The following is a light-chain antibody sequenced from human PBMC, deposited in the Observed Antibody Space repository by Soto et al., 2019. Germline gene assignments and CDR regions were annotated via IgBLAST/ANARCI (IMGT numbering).Light chain of an antibody. V-gene: IGLV2-14*03. CDR1: SSDVGGYNY. CDR3: SSYTSSSLYV. CDR2: EVS. J-gene: IGLJ1*01. Sequence: QSVLTQPASVFGSPGQSITLSCTGTSSDVGGYNYVSWYQQHPGKAPKLMIYEVSNRPSGVSNRFSGSKSGNTASLTISGLQAEDEADYYCSSYTSSSLYVFGTGTKLTVL.